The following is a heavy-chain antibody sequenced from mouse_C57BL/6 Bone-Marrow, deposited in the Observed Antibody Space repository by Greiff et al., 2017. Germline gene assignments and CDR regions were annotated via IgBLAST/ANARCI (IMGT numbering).Heavy chain of an antibody. CDR1: GFTFSDYY. Sequence: EVKLVDSGGGLVQPGGSLKLSCAASGFTFSDYYMYWVRQTPEKRLEWVAYISNGGGSTYYPDTVKGRFTISRDNAKNTLYLQMSRLKSEDTAMYYCARRRGWYFDVWGTGTTVTVSS. CDR2: ISNGGGST. V-gene: IGHV5-12*01. CDR3: ARRRGWYFDV. J-gene: IGHJ1*03.